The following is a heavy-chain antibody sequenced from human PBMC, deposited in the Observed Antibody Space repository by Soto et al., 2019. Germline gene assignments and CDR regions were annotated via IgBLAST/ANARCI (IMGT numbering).Heavy chain of an antibody. CDR3: ATRPPQIVVXLLXXPS. V-gene: IGHV4-4*02. Sequence: PSETLSLTCRVSGDSISSTFWWTWVRQPPGKGLEWIGEVYHSGSTRYNPSLKGRVTISVDKPNNQFSLKLTSMTGADTAVYYCATRPPQIVVXLLXXPSWGQGTPVTVSS. CDR1: GDSISSTFW. J-gene: IGHJ5*02. D-gene: IGHD2-15*01. CDR2: VYHSGST.